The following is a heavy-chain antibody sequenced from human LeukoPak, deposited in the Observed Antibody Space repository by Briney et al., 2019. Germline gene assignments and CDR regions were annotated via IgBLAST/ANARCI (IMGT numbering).Heavy chain of an antibody. CDR2: FDPEDGET. CDR1: GYTLTELS. CDR3: ATDSHYCSGGSCLYGMDV. V-gene: IGHV1-24*01. J-gene: IGHJ6*02. Sequence: ASVKVSCKVSGYTLTELSMHWVRQAPGKGLEWMGGFDPEDGETIYAQKFQGRVTMTEDTSTDTAYMELSSLRSEDTAVYYCATDSHYCSGGSCLYGMDVWGQGTTVTVSS. D-gene: IGHD2-15*01.